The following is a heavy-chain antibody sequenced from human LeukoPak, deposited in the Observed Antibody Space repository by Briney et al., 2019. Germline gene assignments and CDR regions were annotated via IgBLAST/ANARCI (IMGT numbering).Heavy chain of an antibody. Sequence: ASVKVSCKASGYTFSSYDINWVRQATGQGLEWMGWMNPNSGNTAYAQKFQGRVTITRDTSISAAYMELSSLRSEDTAVYYCARGGDSSGYYPPDYWGQGTLVTVSS. D-gene: IGHD3-22*01. J-gene: IGHJ4*02. CDR3: ARGGDSSGYYPPDY. V-gene: IGHV1-8*03. CDR1: GYTFSSYD. CDR2: MNPNSGNT.